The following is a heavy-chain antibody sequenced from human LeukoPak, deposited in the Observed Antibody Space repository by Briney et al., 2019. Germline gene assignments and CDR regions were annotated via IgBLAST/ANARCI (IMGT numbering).Heavy chain of an antibody. CDR1: GFTVSINY. CDR2: IYSSGGT. CDR3: ATFYGSGKGGAFDI. V-gene: IGHV3-53*01. J-gene: IGHJ3*02. D-gene: IGHD3-10*01. Sequence: GSLRLSFAASGFTVSINYMSWVRQAPGKGLEWVSVIYSSGGTSYADSVKGRFTISRDNSKNTLSLQMNSLRAEDTAVYYCATFYGSGKGGAFDIWGQGTMVTVSS.